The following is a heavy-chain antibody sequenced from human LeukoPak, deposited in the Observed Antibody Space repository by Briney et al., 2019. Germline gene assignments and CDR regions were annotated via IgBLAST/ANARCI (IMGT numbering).Heavy chain of an antibody. CDR2: IYYSGST. CDR3: AKWASDNRAFDL. J-gene: IGHJ4*02. V-gene: IGHV4-30-4*01. CDR1: GGSISSGDYY. D-gene: IGHD2-8*01. Sequence: SQTLSLTCTVSGGSISSGDYYWSWLRQPPGKGLEWIGYIYYSGSTYYNPSLKSRVTISVDTRKNQFSLKLSSVTAADTAVYFCAKWASDNRAFDLWGQGTLVTVSS.